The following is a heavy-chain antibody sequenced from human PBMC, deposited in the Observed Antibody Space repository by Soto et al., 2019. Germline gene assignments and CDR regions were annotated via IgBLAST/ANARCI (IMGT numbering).Heavy chain of an antibody. D-gene: IGHD6-19*01. CDR3: AREYSSGWNFDY. V-gene: IGHV1-3*01. CDR1: GYTFTSYA. CDR2: INAGNGNT. J-gene: IGHJ4*02. Sequence: QVQRVQSGAEVKKPGASVKVSCKASGYTFTSYAMHWVRQAPGQRPEWMGWINAGNGNTKYSQKFQGRVTITRDTSASTAYMELSSLRSEDTAVYYCAREYSSGWNFDYWGQGTLVTVSS.